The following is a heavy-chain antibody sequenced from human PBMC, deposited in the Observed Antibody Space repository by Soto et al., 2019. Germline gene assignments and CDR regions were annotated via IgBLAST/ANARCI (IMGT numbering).Heavy chain of an antibody. CDR3: ARERGSFYYGMDV. D-gene: IGHD3-10*01. CDR1: GFTFSSYG. CDR2: IWYDGSNK. V-gene: IGHV3-33*01. Sequence: QVQLLESGGGVVQPGRSLRLSCAASGFTFSSYGMHWVRQAPGKGLEWVAVIWYDGSNKYYADSVKGRFTISRDNSKNTLYLQMNSLRAEDTAVYYCARERGSFYYGMDVWGQGTTVTVSS. J-gene: IGHJ6*02.